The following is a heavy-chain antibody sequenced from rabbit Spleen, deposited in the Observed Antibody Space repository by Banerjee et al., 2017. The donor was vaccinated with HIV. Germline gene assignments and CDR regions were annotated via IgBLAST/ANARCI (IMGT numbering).Heavy chain of an antibody. V-gene: IGHV1S45*01. CDR1: GFSFSNKAV. CDR2: INAVTGKA. CDR3: ARDAYLRETRRYFDL. D-gene: IGHD6-1*01. Sequence: QEQLVESGGGLVKPEGSLKLSCTASGFSFSNKAVMCWVRQAPGKGLEWIACINAVTGKAVYASWAKGRFTFSKTSSTTVTLQMTSLTAADTATYFCARDAYLRETRRYFDLWGQGTLVTVS. J-gene: IGHJ4*01.